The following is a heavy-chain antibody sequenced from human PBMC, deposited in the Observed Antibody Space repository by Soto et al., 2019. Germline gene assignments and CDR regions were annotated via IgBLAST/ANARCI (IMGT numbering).Heavy chain of an antibody. CDR1: GGSISSYY. J-gene: IGHJ5*02. CDR2: IYYSGST. D-gene: IGHD3-9*01. Sequence: SETLSLTCTVSGGSISSYYWSWIRQPPGKGLEWIGYIYYSGSTNYNPSLKSRVTISVDTSKNQFSLKLSSVTAADTAVYYCVSGTSFYDVLTGYYVDRWFDPWGQGTLVTVSS. V-gene: IGHV4-59*08. CDR3: VSGTSFYDVLTGYYVDRWFDP.